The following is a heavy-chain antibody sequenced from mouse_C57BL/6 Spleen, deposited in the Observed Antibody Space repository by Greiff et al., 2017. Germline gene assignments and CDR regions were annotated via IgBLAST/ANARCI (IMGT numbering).Heavy chain of an antibody. CDR2: INPSSGYN. D-gene: IGHD1-1*01. V-gene: IGHV1-4*01. Sequence: VQLQQSGAELARPGASVKMSCKASGYTFTSYTMHWVKQRPGQGLEWIGYINPSSGYNKYNQKFKDKATLTADKTSSTAYMKLSSLTSEDTAVYYWARLYYYGSTTTNWGQGTTLTVSS. CDR3: ARLYYYGSTTTN. J-gene: IGHJ2*01. CDR1: GYTFTSYT.